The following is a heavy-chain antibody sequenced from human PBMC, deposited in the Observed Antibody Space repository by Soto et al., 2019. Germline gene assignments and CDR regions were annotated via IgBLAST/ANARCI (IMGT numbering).Heavy chain of an antibody. CDR3: ARLCTGSTSCYTYYYYGMDV. CDR1: GYSFTSYW. CDR2: IYPGDSDT. J-gene: IGHJ6*02. Sequence: GESLKISCKGSGYSFTSYWIGWVRQMPGKGLEWMGIIYPGDSDTRYSPSFQGQVTISADKSISTAYLQWSSLKASDTAMYYCARLCTGSTSCYTYYYYGMDVWGQGTTVTVSS. V-gene: IGHV5-51*01. D-gene: IGHD2-2*01.